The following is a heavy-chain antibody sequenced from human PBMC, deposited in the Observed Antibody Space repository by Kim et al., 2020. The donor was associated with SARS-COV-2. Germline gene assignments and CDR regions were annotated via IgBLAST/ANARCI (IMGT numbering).Heavy chain of an antibody. V-gene: IGHV1-69*13. CDR2: IIPIFGTA. CDR3: ARGLAAATNYGMDV. CDR1: GGTFSSYA. D-gene: IGHD6-13*01. J-gene: IGHJ6*02. Sequence: SVKVSCQASGGTFSSYAISWVRQAPGQGLEWMGGIIPIFGTANYAQKFQGRVTITADESTSTAYMELSSLRSEDTAVYYCARGLAAATNYGMDVWGQGTTVTVSS.